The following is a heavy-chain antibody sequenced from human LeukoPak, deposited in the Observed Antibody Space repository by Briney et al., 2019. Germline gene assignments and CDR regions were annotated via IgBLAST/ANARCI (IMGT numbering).Heavy chain of an antibody. CDR1: GFTFSSYG. CDR3: ARVGSSGYGAAFDI. CDR2: ISYDGSNK. D-gene: IGHD3-22*01. Sequence: GGSLRLSCAASGFTFSSYGMHWVRQAPGKGLEWVAVISYDGSNKYYADSVKGRFTISRDNSKNTLYLQMNSLRAEDTAVYYCARVGSSGYGAAFDIWGQGTMVTVSS. J-gene: IGHJ3*02. V-gene: IGHV3-30*19.